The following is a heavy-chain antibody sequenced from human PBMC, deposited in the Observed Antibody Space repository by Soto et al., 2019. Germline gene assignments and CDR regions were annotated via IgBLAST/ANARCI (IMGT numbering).Heavy chain of an antibody. Sequence: QVQLQESGPGLVKPSETLSLTCTVSGGSMSSYYWNWIRQSPGKGLEWIGYIDYSGITDYNPSLTSRVTMSVDTSKNQFSLNLNSVTAADTAMFYCAGGGGMREIDYWGQGTLVTVSS. CDR1: GGSMSSYY. D-gene: IGHD3-16*01. CDR2: IDYSGIT. V-gene: IGHV4-59*01. J-gene: IGHJ4*02. CDR3: AGGGGMREIDY.